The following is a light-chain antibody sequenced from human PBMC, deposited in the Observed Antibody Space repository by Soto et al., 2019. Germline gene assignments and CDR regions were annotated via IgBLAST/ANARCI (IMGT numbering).Light chain of an antibody. CDR2: LGS. Sequence: DIVMTQSPLSLPVTPGEPVSISCRSSQSLLHSNGYNYLDWYLQKPGQSPQLLIYLGSNRASGVPDRFSGSGSGTDFTLKISRVEAEDVGVYYCMQALQTQFTFGPGTKVDIK. CDR3: MQALQTQFT. CDR1: QSLLHSNGYNY. J-gene: IGKJ3*01. V-gene: IGKV2-28*01.